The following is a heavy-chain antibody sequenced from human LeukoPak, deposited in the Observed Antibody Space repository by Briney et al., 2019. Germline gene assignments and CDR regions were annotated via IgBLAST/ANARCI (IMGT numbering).Heavy chain of an antibody. CDR3: ARAPGGGFDI. V-gene: IGHV4-59*01. CDR2: IYYSGRT. D-gene: IGHD2-15*01. CDR1: GGSITNFS. Sequence: SETLSLTCTVSGGSITNFSGGWIRQSPGKGLELVGYIYYSGRTNYSPSLKSRVSISVDTSKKQFSLKLRSRTAADTAVYYCARAPGGGFDIWGQGTMVTVSS. J-gene: IGHJ3*02.